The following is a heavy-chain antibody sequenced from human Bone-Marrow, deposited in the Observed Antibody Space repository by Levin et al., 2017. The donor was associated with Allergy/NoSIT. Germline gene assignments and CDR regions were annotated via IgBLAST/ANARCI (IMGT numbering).Heavy chain of an antibody. J-gene: IGHJ4*02. CDR1: GFTFSSYG. D-gene: IGHD1-26*01. Sequence: GGSLRLSCAASGFTFSSYGMHWVRQAPGKGLEWVAVISYDGSNKYYADSVKGRFTISRDNSKNTLYLQMNSLRAEDTAVYYCAKQEGLVGPFDYWGQGTLVTVSS. CDR3: AKQEGLVGPFDY. V-gene: IGHV3-30*18. CDR2: ISYDGSNK.